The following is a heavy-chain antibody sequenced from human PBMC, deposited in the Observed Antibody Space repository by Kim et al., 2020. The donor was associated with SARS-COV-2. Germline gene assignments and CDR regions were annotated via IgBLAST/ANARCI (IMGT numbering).Heavy chain of an antibody. V-gene: IGHV3-33*05. D-gene: IGHD2-2*01. CDR3: ARGRALGYCSSTSCYALGDWFDP. Sequence: GGSLRLSCAASGFTFSSYGMHWVRQAPGKGLEWVAVISYDGSNKYYADSVKGRFTISRDNSKNTLYLQMNSLRAEDTAVYYCARGRALGYCSSTSCYALGDWFDPWGQGTLVTVSS. CDR2: ISYDGSNK. CDR1: GFTFSSYG. J-gene: IGHJ5*02.